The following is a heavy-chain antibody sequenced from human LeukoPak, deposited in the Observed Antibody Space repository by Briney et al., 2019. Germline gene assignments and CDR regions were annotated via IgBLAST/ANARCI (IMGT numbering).Heavy chain of an antibody. J-gene: IGHJ4*02. D-gene: IGHD6-19*01. CDR2: MNPNSGNT. V-gene: IGHV1-8*03. Sequence: ASVKVSCKASGYTFTSYDINWVRQATGQGLEWMGWMNPNSGNTGYAQKFQGRVTITRNTSISTAYMELSSLRSEDTAVYYCARVGVGGSSGWYRLYAFTHVYYFDYWGQGTLVTVSS. CDR1: GYTFTSYD. CDR3: ARVGVGGSSGWYRLYAFTHVYYFDY.